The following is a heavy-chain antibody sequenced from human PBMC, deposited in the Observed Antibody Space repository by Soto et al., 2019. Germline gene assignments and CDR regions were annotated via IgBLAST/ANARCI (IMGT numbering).Heavy chain of an antibody. CDR1: GYTFSNYG. CDR2: ISAYSGDT. J-gene: IGHJ4*02. D-gene: IGHD3-22*01. CDR3: ARDVVAITTGGPDY. V-gene: IGHV1-18*01. Sequence: QVQLVQSGAEVKKPGASVKVSCKAYGYTFSNYGISWVRQAPGQGLEWLGWISAYSGDTNFAQRFQGRVTMTTDTSTSTAYMELRSLTSDDTALYYCARDVVAITTGGPDYWGQGTLVTVSS.